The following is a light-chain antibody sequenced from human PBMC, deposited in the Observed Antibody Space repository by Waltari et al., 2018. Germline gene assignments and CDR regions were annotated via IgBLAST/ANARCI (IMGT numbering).Light chain of an antibody. CDR3: SSKGGSNNLV. V-gene: IGLV2-8*01. CDR2: EVS. J-gene: IGLJ3*02. CDR1: SSDVGSYTS. Sequence: QSALTQPPSASGSPGQSVTISCTGTSSDVGSYTSVSWCQQHPGKAPKLIIYEVSKRPSGVPDRFSGSKSGNTASLTVSGPQAEDEADYYCSSKGGSNNLVFGGGTKLTVL.